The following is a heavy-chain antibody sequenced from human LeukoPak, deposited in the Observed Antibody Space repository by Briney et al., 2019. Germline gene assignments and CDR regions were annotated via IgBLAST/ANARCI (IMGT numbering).Heavy chain of an antibody. J-gene: IGHJ4*02. V-gene: IGHV3-7*01. D-gene: IGHD3-3*01. CDR2: IKQDGSEK. Sequence: GGSLRLSCAASGFTFSTYWMTWVRQAPGKGLEWVANIKQDGSEKYYVDSVKGRFTISRDNAKNSLYLQMNSLRAEDTAVYYCATGWDYDFWSGYVCDYWGQGTLVTVSS. CDR3: ATGWDYDFWSGYVCDY. CDR1: GFTFSTYW.